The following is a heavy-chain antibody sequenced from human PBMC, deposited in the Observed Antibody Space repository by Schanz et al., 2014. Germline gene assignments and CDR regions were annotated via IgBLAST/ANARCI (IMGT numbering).Heavy chain of an antibody. CDR3: AKDYQDCSSTSCYLWENYYMDV. CDR2: ISSGGRNI. J-gene: IGHJ6*03. V-gene: IGHV3-21*01. D-gene: IGHD2-2*01. CDR1: GFIFSAYT. Sequence: EVQLVESGGGLVKPGESLRLSCAASGFIFSAYTMNWVRQAPGKGLEWVSSISSGGRNISYADSLKGRFTISRDSSKNTLYLQMNSLRAEDTAVYYCAKDYQDCSSTSCYLWENYYMDVWGKGTTDTVSS.